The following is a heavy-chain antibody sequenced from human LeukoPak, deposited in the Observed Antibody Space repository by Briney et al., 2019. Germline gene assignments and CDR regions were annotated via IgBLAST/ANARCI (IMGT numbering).Heavy chain of an antibody. D-gene: IGHD2-15*01. CDR1: GFIFSDSW. V-gene: IGHV3-7*03. Sequence: GGSLRLSCTVSGFIFSDSWMAWIRQAPGKGLEWVAIIERNGSGKNYVDSVKGRFIISRDNAKNSLFLQMDSLKVEDTAIYYCTTDRWYSADHWGQGTLVTVSS. CDR2: IERNGSGK. CDR3: TTDRWYSADH. J-gene: IGHJ5*02.